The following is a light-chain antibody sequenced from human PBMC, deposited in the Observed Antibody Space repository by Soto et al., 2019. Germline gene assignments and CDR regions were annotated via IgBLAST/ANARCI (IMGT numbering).Light chain of an antibody. J-gene: IGLJ3*02. V-gene: IGLV1-40*01. Sequence: QSVLTQPPSVSGAPGQRVTISCAGSDSNIGAGSDVHWYQHLPGTAPKLLIYENSNRPSGVPDRFSGSKSGTSGSLDITGLQAEDDADYSCQSYDSSLSVWMFGGGTKLTVL. CDR2: ENS. CDR3: QSYDSSLSVWM. CDR1: DSNIGAGSD.